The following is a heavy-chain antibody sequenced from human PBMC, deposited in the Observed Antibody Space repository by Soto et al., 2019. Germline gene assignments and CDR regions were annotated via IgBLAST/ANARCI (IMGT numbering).Heavy chain of an antibody. J-gene: IGHJ5*02. V-gene: IGHV4-39*01. CDR2: TNYSEST. Sequence: QLQLQESGPGLVKPSETLSLTCTVSGDSMTSSSYYWGWIRQPPGKGREWIGSTNYSESTSYNSGSTSYSPSLKIRVTISGDTSKSQFSLKLSSVPATATAVYYRARQTRNQFDPWAKGTLVTVSS. CDR1: GDSMTSSSYY. CDR3: ARQTRNQFDP.